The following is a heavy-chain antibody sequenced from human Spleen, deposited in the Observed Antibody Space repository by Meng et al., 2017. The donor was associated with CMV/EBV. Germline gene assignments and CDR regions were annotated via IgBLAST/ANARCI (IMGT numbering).Heavy chain of an antibody. V-gene: IGHV3-49*04. Sequence: GESLKISCTASGFTFGDYAMSWVRQAPGKGLEWVGFIRSKGYGGTTEYAASVKSRFTISRDDSKSIAYLQMNSLKTEDTAVYCCTTVYYGGNYDFYYGMDVWGQGTTVTVSS. D-gene: IGHD4-23*01. CDR3: TTVYYGGNYDFYYGMDV. CDR1: GFTFGDYA. J-gene: IGHJ6*02. CDR2: IRSKGYGGTT.